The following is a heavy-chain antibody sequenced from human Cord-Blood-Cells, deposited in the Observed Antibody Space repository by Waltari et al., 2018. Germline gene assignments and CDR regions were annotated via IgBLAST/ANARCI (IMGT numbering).Heavy chain of an antibody. CDR3: AKLIRSYYGMDV. D-gene: IGHD3-16*01. CDR1: GYTFTSNG. V-gene: IGHV1-18*01. CDR2: ITTYNRNT. J-gene: IGHJ6*02. Sequence: QVQLVQSGAEVKKPGASVKVSCKASGYTFTSNGISWVRQAPGHGLVWVGWITTYNRNTNYAQKPQGRVTITTDTSTSTAYVELRRLRSDDAAVYYCAKLIRSYYGMDVWGQGTTVTVSS.